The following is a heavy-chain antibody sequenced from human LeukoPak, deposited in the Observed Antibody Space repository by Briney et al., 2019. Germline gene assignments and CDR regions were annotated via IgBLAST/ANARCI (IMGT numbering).Heavy chain of an antibody. J-gene: IGHJ4*02. CDR1: GFTFSSYA. V-gene: IGHV3-23*01. CDR2: MGGSDGRI. CDR3: AKQGLTTSWLYFDY. Sequence: GGSLRLSCAASGFTFSSYAMSWVRQAPGKGLEWVSVMGGSDGRIYYADSVRGRFTISRDNSKNTVYLQLNSLRAEDTAVYYCAKQGLTTSWLYFDYWGQGTLVTVSS. D-gene: IGHD2-2*02.